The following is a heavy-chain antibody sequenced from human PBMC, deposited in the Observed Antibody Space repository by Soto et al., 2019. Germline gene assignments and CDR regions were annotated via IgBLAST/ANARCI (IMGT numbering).Heavy chain of an antibody. CDR1: GYTFTSYY. J-gene: IGHJ6*02. CDR3: ARDSNQRGFGMDV. CDR2: INPSGGST. Sequence: QVQLVQSGAEVKKPGASVKVSCKASGYTFTSYYMHWVRQAPGQGLEWMGIINPSGGSTSYAQKFQGRVTMTRDTSTSTVYRELSSLRSEDTAVYYCARDSNQRGFGMDVWGQGTTVTVSS. V-gene: IGHV1-46*01. D-gene: IGHD2-8*01.